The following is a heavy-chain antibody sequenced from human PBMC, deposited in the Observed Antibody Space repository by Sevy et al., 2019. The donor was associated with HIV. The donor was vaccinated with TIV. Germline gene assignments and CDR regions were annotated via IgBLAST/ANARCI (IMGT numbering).Heavy chain of an antibody. CDR2: FDPEDGET. CDR1: GYTLTELS. D-gene: IGHD3-22*01. J-gene: IGHJ4*02. CDR3: ATTKDYYDSSGYPFDY. V-gene: IGHV1-24*01. Sequence: ASVKVSCKVSGYTLTELSMHWVRQAPGKGLEWMGSFDPEDGETIYAQNFQGRVTMTEDRSTDTAYVELSSLRSEDTAVYYCATTKDYYDSSGYPFDYWGQGTLVTVSS.